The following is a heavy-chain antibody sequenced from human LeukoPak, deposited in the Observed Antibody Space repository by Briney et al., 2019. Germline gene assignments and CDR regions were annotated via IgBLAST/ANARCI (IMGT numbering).Heavy chain of an antibody. D-gene: IGHD3-3*01. CDR2: ISIYNGNT. J-gene: IGHJ5*02. CDR3: ARITYDFWSGYYMPDDP. CDR1: GYTFTNYG. V-gene: IGHV1-18*01. Sequence: GASVKVSCKASGYTFTNYGISWVRQAPGQGLEWMGWISIYNGNTDYAQKLRGRVTMTTDTSTSTAYMELRSLRSDETDVYYCARITYDFWSGYYMPDDPWGQGTLVTVSS.